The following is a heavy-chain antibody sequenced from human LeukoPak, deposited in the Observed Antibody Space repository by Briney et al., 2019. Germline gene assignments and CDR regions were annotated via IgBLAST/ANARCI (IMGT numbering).Heavy chain of an antibody. D-gene: IGHD2-15*01. Sequence: GGSLRLSCAASGFTFSSSAMSWFRQAPGKGLEWVSAISNNGGYSYYADSVQGRFTISRDNSKSTLCLQMNSLRAEDTAVYYCAKQLGYCSDGSCYFPYWGQGTLVTVSS. CDR1: GFTFSSSA. CDR3: AKQLGYCSDGSCYFPY. J-gene: IGHJ4*02. V-gene: IGHV3-23*01. CDR2: ISNNGGYS.